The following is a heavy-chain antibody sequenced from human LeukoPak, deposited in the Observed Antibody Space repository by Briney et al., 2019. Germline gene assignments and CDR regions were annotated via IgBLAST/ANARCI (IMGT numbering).Heavy chain of an antibody. J-gene: IGHJ6*02. Sequence: ASVKVSCKASGYTFTSYYMHWVRPAPGQGLAWMGIINPSGGSTSYAQKFQGRVTMTRDTSTSTVYMELSSLRSEDTAVYYCARHIAVAGSGRYYYGMDVWGQGTTVTVSS. D-gene: IGHD6-19*01. CDR2: INPSGGST. CDR1: GYTFTSYY. V-gene: IGHV1-46*01. CDR3: ARHIAVAGSGRYYYGMDV.